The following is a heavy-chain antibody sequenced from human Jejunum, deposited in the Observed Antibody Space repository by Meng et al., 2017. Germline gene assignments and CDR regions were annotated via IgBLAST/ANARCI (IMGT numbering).Heavy chain of an antibody. Sequence: EVHLVESGGGLVQPGGSLRLSCADSGFSFSNSWMNWVRQAPGNGLEWLASIKGDGSQEYYVDSVKGRLTISRDNVKNSLYLQMNSLRVADTATYYCSSDQSGHWGQGTLVTVSS. CDR2: IKGDGSQE. CDR1: GFSFSNSW. V-gene: IGHV3-7*03. J-gene: IGHJ4*02. D-gene: IGHD3-3*01. CDR3: SSDQSGH.